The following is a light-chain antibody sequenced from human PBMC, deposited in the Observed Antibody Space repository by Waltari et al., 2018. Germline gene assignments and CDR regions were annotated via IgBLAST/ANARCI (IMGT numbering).Light chain of an antibody. J-gene: IGKJ4*01. Sequence: DIQMTQSPSTLAASVGDRVTITCRASQSISSWLAWYQQKPGKAPKLLIYKASTLESGVPSRFSGSGSGTEFTLTISSLQSDDFASYYCQQCNSYPLTFGGGTKVEIK. CDR2: KAS. CDR1: QSISSW. CDR3: QQCNSYPLT. V-gene: IGKV1-5*03.